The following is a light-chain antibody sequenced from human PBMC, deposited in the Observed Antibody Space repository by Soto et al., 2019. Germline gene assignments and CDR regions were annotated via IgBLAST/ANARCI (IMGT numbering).Light chain of an antibody. CDR1: SSNIGSNT. J-gene: IGLJ1*01. Sequence: QLVLTQPPSASGTPGQRVTISCSGSSSNIGSNTVNWYQHLPGTAPKLLIYNNNQRPSGVPDRFSGSKSGTSASLAISGLQSEDEADYYCAAWDDSLNGYVFGTGTKVTVL. CDR2: NNN. CDR3: AAWDDSLNGYV. V-gene: IGLV1-44*01.